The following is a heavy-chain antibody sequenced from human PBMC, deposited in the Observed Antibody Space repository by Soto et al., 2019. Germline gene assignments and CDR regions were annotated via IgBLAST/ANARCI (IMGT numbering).Heavy chain of an antibody. V-gene: IGHV3-23*01. D-gene: IGHD1-1*01. CDR1: GFTFSTYA. CDR2: VTNSGSNT. Sequence: EVQLLESGGGLVQPGGSLRLSCAASGFTFSTYAMTWVRQAPGKGLEWVSSVTNSGSNTYHADSVKGRFTISRDNSKNMLILQMNSLRAEDTALYYCAKDLAATATGDSFDIWCQGTMVTVSS. CDR3: AKDLAATATGDSFDI. J-gene: IGHJ3*02.